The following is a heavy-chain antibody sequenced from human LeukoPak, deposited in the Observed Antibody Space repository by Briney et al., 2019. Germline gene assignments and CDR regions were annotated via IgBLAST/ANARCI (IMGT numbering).Heavy chain of an antibody. V-gene: IGHV1-46*01. CDR2: INPSGGST. CDR1: GYTFATYY. D-gene: IGHD4-17*01. J-gene: IGHJ4*02. CDR3: AAGDLVYDY. Sequence: ASVKVSCKASGYTFATYYMHWVRQAPGQGLEWMGIINPSGGSTGYAQKFQGRVTMTRDTSTSTVYMELSSLRSEDTAVYYCAAGDLVYDYWGQGTLVTVSS.